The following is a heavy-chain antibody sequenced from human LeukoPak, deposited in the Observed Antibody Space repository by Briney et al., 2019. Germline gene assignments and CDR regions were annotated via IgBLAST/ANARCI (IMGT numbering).Heavy chain of an antibody. J-gene: IGHJ4*02. CDR1: GFTFSSYA. D-gene: IGHD3-22*01. CDR3: ARDPRYYSDLYYFDY. CDR2: ISYDGSNK. V-gene: IGHV3-30*04. Sequence: GGSLRLSCAASGFTFSSYAMHWVRQAPGKGLEWVAVISYDGSNKYYADSVKGRFTISRDNSKNTLYLQMNSLGAEDTAVYYCARDPRYYSDLYYFDYWGQGTLVTVSS.